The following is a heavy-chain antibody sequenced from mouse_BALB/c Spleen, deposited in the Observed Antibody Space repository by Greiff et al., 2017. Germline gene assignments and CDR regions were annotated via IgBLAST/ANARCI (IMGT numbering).Heavy chain of an antibody. CDR2: ISYSGST. D-gene: IGHD3-2*01. Sequence: EVKLQESGPSLVKPSQTLSLTCSVTGDSITSGYWNWIRKFPGNKLEYMGYISYSGSTYYNPSLKSRISITRDTSKNQYYLQLNSVTTEDTATYYCATIDSSGYEVYAMDYWGQGTSVTVSS. CDR1: GDSITSGY. J-gene: IGHJ4*01. V-gene: IGHV3-8*02. CDR3: ATIDSSGYEVYAMDY.